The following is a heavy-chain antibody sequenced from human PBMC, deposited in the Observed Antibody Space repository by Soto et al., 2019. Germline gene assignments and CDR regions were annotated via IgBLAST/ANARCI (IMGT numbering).Heavy chain of an antibody. J-gene: IGHJ5*01. Sequence: QVQLQQSGPRLLKPSQTLSVTCAISGDSISAKTAAWNWIRQSPSGGLEWLGRTFYRSKWYYDYAESVKGRFIINPATSKNPFSLQLNSVTPEDTALYYCARGFVRGYLSGWSTPPPRTWFDSWGQGTLVTVSS. CDR2: TFYRSKWYY. D-gene: IGHD6-19*01. V-gene: IGHV6-1*01. CDR3: ARGFVRGYLSGWSTPPPRTWFDS. CDR1: GDSISAKTAA.